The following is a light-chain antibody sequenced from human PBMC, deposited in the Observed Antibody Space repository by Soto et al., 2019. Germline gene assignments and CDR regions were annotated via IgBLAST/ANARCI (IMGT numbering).Light chain of an antibody. CDR2: HAS. J-gene: IGKJ2*01. CDR1: RDIGDW. V-gene: IGKV1-12*01. Sequence: IQITQSPSTVSASVGDRIKISCRAARDIGDWLAWYQQRPGEAPKLLIYHASTLHSGVPPRFSGTRSGTIFTLTVSALQPEDFAAYYCQQGKTFPYTFGQGTKVDIK. CDR3: QQGKTFPYT.